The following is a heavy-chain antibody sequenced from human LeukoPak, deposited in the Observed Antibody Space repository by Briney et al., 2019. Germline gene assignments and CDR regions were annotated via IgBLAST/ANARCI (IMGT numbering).Heavy chain of an antibody. D-gene: IGHD1-26*01. CDR3: ASSGDYYMGY. CDR1: GFTFSTYN. CDR2: ISKTSSSI. J-gene: IGHJ4*02. Sequence: GGSLRLSCAASGFTFSTYNMNWVRQAPGKGLEWVSYISKTSSSIYYADSVKGRFTISRDNAKNSLYLQMNSLRAEDTAAYYCASSGDYYMGYWGQGTLVTVSS. V-gene: IGHV3-48*01.